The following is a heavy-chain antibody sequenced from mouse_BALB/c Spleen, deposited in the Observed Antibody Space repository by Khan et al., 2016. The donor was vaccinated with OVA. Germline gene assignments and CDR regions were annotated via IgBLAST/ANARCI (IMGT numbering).Heavy chain of an antibody. CDR1: GYTFTSYW. J-gene: IGHJ2*01. Sequence: QVQLKQSGAELAKPGASVKMSCKASGYTFTSYWMHWVKQRPGPGLEWIGYLNPSSGYTEYNKTFKDKAKLTADKSSSTAYMQLSSLTSEDSAVDYCARDRIDYWGQGTTLTVSS. CDR3: ARDRIDY. V-gene: IGHV1-7*01. CDR2: LNPSSGYT.